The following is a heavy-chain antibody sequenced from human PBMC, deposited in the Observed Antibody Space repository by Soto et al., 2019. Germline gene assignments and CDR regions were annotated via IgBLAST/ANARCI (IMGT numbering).Heavy chain of an antibody. V-gene: IGHV1-69*06. Sequence: QVQLVQSGAEVKKPGPSVKFSCTASGGTFSSYAINWVRQAPGQGREWMGVITPMFGAPHYAQNFKSRISITAGRTTNTAYKDLRSLTSGDTAVYYRARVYTCRRFHTCGQGTLVTASS. D-gene: IGHD1-1*01. J-gene: IGHJ5*02. CDR3: ARVYTCRRFHT. CDR2: ITPMFGAP. CDR1: GGTFSSYA.